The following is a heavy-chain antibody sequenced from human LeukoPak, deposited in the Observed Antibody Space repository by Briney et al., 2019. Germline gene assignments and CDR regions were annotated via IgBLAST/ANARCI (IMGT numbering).Heavy chain of an antibody. J-gene: IGHJ4*02. CDR1: GFTSSSYS. CDR2: ISSSSTI. V-gene: IGHV3-48*01. D-gene: IGHD6-19*01. Sequence: GGSLRLSCAASGFTSSSYSMNWVRQAPGKGLEWVSSISSSSTIYYADSVKGRFTISRDNAKNSLYLQMNSLRAEDTAVYYCARTSSGWQRGGFDYWGQGTLVTVSS. CDR3: ARTSSGWQRGGFDY.